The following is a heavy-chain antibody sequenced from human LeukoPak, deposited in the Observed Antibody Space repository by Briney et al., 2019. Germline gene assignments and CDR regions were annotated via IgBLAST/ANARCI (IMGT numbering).Heavy chain of an antibody. CDR1: GFSLSTSGVG. J-gene: IGHJ4*02. D-gene: IGHD3-22*01. CDR3: ALGLYDSSGYYAPDFDY. V-gene: IGHV2-5*02. CDR2: IYRDDDK. Sequence: SGPTLVKPTQTLTLTCTFSGFSLSTSGVGVGWIRQPPGKALEWLALIYRDDDKRYSPSLKSRLTITKDTSKNQVVLTMTNMDPVDTATYYCALGLYDSSGYYAPDFDYWGQGTLVTVSS.